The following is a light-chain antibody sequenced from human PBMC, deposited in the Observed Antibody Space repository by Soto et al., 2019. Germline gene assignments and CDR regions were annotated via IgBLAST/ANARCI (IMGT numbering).Light chain of an antibody. Sequence: ESVLTQSPGTLSLSPGERATLSCRVSQSVSNSYFAWYQQKPGQAPRLLIYGISSSATGIPDRFSGGGSGTDFTLTISRLEPEDFVVYYCQQYSTIPHTFGQGTKLEV. CDR1: QSVSNSY. V-gene: IGKV3-20*01. CDR2: GIS. J-gene: IGKJ2*01. CDR3: QQYSTIPHT.